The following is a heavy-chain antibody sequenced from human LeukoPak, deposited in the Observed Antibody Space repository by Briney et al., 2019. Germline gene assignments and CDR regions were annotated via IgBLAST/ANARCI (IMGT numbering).Heavy chain of an antibody. J-gene: IGHJ4*02. CDR3: ARDRGYDSSGYQDLYFDY. CDR1: GFTFSSYA. D-gene: IGHD3-22*01. V-gene: IGHV3-30-3*01. Sequence: GSLRLSCAASGFTFSSYAMSWVRQAPGKGLEWVAVISYDGSNKYYADSVKGRFTISRDNSKNSLYLQMNSLRAEDTAVYYCARDRGYDSSGYQDLYFDYWGQGTLVTVSS. CDR2: ISYDGSNK.